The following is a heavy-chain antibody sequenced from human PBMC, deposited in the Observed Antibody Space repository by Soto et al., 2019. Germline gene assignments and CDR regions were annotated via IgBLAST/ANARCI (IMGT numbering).Heavy chain of an antibody. CDR2: IKQDGSEK. CDR3: SIVLYDFWTRYYTGY. D-gene: IGHD3-3*01. V-gene: IGHV3-7*01. Sequence: PGGSLRLSCAASGFTFSSYWMSWVRQAPGKGMEWVAKIKQDGSEKYYVDSVKGRFTISRDNAKNSLYLQMNSLRAEDTAVYYCSIVLYDFWTRYYTGYWGQGTLVTLSS. CDR1: GFTFSSYW. J-gene: IGHJ4*02.